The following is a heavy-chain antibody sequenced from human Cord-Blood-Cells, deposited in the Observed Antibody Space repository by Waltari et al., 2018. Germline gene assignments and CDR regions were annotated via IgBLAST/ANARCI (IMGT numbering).Heavy chain of an antibody. D-gene: IGHD3-3*01. CDR3: ARAPQFSTYYFDY. CDR1: GGSFSGYS. CDR2: INHSGST. J-gene: IGHJ4*02. Sequence: QVQLQQWGAGLLTPSETLSLTCAVYGGSFSGYSWRWIRQPPGKGLEWIGEINHSGSTNYNPSLKSRVTISVDTSKNQFSLKLSSVTAADTAVYYCARAPQFSTYYFDYWGQGTLVTVSS. V-gene: IGHV4-34*01.